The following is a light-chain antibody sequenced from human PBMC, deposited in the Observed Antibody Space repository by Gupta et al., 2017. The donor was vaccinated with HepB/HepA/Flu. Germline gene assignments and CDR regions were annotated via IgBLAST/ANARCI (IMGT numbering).Light chain of an antibody. Sequence: QSVLTQPPSASGTPGQRVTISCSGSSSNIGSNYVYGYPQIPGPAPKLLIYMNNQRPSGVPARFSGSKSGTSASLATSWLRAEDGADYYCAAGDASMSGWVFGGGTKLTVL. J-gene: IGLJ3*02. CDR1: SSNIGSNY. V-gene: IGLV1-47*01. CDR3: AAGDASMSGWV. CDR2: MNN.